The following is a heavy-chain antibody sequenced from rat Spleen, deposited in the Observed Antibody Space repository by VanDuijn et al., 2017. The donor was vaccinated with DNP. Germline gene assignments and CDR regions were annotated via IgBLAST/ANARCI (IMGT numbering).Heavy chain of an antibody. Sequence: EVQLQESGPGLVKPSQSLSLTCSVTGYSITRNYWGWIRKFPGNKMEWIGYINYSGSTGYNPSLKSRISITRDTSKNQFFLQLNSVTTEDTATYYCARGNDGYYPNWYFDFWGPGTMVTVSS. J-gene: IGHJ1*01. CDR2: INYSGST. D-gene: IGHD1-12*03. CDR3: ARGNDGYYPNWYFDF. V-gene: IGHV3-1*01. CDR1: GYSITRNY.